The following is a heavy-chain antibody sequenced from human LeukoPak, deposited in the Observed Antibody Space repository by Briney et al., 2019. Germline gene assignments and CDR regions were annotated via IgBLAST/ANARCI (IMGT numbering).Heavy chain of an antibody. CDR1: GFTFSDSW. CDR2: MNQDGSAK. D-gene: IGHD3-16*01. CDR3: ATYTYWVAGDV. Sequence: GGSLRLSCAASGFTFSDSWMSWVRQAPGKGPEWVANMNQDGSAKGYVDSVKGRFTISRDNARNSLYLQMSSLRPEDTAVYYCATYTYWVAGDVWGQGTTVTVSS. J-gene: IGHJ6*02. V-gene: IGHV3-7*01.